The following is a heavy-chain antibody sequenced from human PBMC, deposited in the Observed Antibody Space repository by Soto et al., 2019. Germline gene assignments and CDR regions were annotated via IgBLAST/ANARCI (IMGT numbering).Heavy chain of an antibody. CDR1: GGTFSRYT. CDR2: IIPILGIA. D-gene: IGHD3-9*01. J-gene: IGHJ4*02. CDR3: VYDILTGYSDDY. Sequence: GGSVKVSRKASGGTFSRYTISWVGPAPGQGLEWMGRIIPILGIANYAQKFQGRVTITADKSTSTAYMELSSLRSEDTAVYYCVYDILTGYSDDYWGQGTLVTVSS. V-gene: IGHV1-69*02.